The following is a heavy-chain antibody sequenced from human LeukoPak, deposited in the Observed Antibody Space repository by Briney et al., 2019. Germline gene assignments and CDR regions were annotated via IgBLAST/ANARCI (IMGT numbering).Heavy chain of an antibody. CDR3: ARGPYDTSANDAFDI. D-gene: IGHD3-22*01. CDR2: IYTSGST. CDR1: GGSISSGTYY. Sequence: PSETLSLTCTVSGGSISSGTYYWNWIRQPAGKGLEWIGRIYTSGSTNYNPSLKSRVTISVDTSKSQLSLKLTSVTAADTAMYYCARGPYDTSANDAFDIWGQGTMVSVSS. J-gene: IGHJ3*02. V-gene: IGHV4-61*02.